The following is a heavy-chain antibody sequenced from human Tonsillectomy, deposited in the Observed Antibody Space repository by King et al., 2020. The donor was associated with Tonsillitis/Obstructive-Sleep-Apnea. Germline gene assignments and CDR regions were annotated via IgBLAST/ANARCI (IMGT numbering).Heavy chain of an antibody. J-gene: IGHJ4*02. Sequence: QLVQSGAEVKKPGAPVKVSCKASGYTITSYFIHWVRQAPGQGLEWMGTMNPSTGSTTYAQKFEGRFALTRDTSTSTVYMELSSLSSEDTAVYYCAHGGRGIYYFAYWGQGPLVTVSS. D-gene: IGHD2-21*01. CDR3: AHGGRGIYYFAY. V-gene: IGHV1-46*01. CDR2: MNPSTGST. CDR1: GYTITSYF.